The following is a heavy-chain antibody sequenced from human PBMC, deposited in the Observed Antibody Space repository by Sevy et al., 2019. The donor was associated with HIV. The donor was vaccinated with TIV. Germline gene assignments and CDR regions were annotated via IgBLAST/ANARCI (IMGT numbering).Heavy chain of an antibody. CDR2: ISNSGTTI. CDR3: ARDLPPSATTVAHFDC. V-gene: IGHV3-48*03. CDR1: GFTFSSYE. J-gene: IGHJ4*02. Sequence: GGSLRLSCAASGFTFSSYEMSWVSQAPGKGLESVSYISNSGTTIYYSDSVKGRFTISRDNARNSLYLQMNSLRAEDTAIYYCARDLPPSATTVAHFDCWGQGTLVTVSS. D-gene: IGHD4-17*01.